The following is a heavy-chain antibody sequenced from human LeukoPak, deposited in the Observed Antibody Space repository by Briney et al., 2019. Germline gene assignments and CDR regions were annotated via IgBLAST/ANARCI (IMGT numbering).Heavy chain of an antibody. V-gene: IGHV3-74*01. CDR2: INRDGSST. CDR3: ARGGGYSYGSFDY. Sequence: GGSLRLSCAASGIIFSNYWMHWVRQAPGKGLVLVSRINRDGSSTSYADSVKGRFTISRDNAKNTLYLQMNSLRAEDTAVYHCARGGGYSYGSFDYWGQGTLVTVSS. J-gene: IGHJ4*02. CDR1: GIIFSNYW. D-gene: IGHD5-18*01.